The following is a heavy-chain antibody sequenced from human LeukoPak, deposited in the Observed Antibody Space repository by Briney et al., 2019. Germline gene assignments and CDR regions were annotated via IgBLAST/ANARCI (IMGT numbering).Heavy chain of an antibody. Sequence: PSETLSLTCTVSGGSISNYYWSWIRQPPGKELEWIGYIYYSGSTNYNPSLKSRVTISVDTSKNQFSLKLSSVTAADTAVYYCARHVYGSGSYYNPVDIWGQGTMVTVSS. CDR3: ARHVYGSGSYYNPVDI. CDR2: IYYSGST. J-gene: IGHJ3*02. D-gene: IGHD3-10*01. CDR1: GGSISNYY. V-gene: IGHV4-59*01.